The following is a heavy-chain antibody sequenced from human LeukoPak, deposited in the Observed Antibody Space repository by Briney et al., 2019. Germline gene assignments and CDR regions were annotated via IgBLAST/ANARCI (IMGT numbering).Heavy chain of an antibody. J-gene: IGHJ5*01. CDR1: GFSFNTYG. CDR2: IRDDGSIK. Sequence: GGSLRLSCSASGFSFNTYGMHWVRQTLGKGLEWVAFIRDDGSIKHYADFLRGRFTISRDNSKNTLYLQMHGLTTEDTSIYYCAKDARQQINWFDSWGQGTLVTVSS. CDR3: AKDARQQINWFDS. V-gene: IGHV3-30*02. D-gene: IGHD6-13*01.